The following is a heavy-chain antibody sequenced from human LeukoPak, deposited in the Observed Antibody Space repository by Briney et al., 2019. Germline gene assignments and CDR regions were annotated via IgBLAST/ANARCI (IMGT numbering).Heavy chain of an antibody. CDR1: GFTFSSYA. CDR3: TKGSRATYDY. V-gene: IGHV3-23*01. CDR2: ITESGGRT. Sequence: GGSLRLSCAASGFTFSSYAMSWVRQAPGKGLEWVSSITESGGRTYYADSVKGRLTISRDNSRNTVYLQLSSLRVEDTAVYYCTKGSRATYDYWGQGALVTVSS. J-gene: IGHJ4*02.